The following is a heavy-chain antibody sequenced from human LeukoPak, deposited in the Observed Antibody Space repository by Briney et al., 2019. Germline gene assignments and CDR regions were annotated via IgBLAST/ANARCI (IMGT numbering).Heavy chain of an antibody. V-gene: IGHV3-33*01. CDR2: SSK. Sequence: SSKYYTDSVKGRFTISRDNSKNTLYLQMNSLRAEDTAVYYCARAHDYGDYWGQGTLVTVSS. CDR3: ARAHDYGDY. J-gene: IGHJ4*02.